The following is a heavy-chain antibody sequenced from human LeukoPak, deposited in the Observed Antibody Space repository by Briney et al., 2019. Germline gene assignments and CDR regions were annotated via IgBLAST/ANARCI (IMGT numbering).Heavy chain of an antibody. CDR2: ISAYNGNT. J-gene: IGHJ5*02. D-gene: IGHD2-2*02. V-gene: IGHV1-18*01. Sequence: ASVKVSCKASGYTSTSYGISWVRQAPGQGLEWMGWISAYNGNTNYAQKLQGRVTMTTDTSTSTAYMELRSLRSDDTAVYYCARDGCSSTSCYMSWFDPWGQGTLVTVSS. CDR1: GYTSTSYG. CDR3: ARDGCSSTSCYMSWFDP.